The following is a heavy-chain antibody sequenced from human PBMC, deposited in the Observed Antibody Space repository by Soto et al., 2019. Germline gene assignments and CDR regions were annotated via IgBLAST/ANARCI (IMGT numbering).Heavy chain of an antibody. CDR1: GFTFSDYY. Sequence: QVQLLESGGGSVKPGGSLRLSCAASGFTFSDYYMSWIRQAPGKGLECVAYISVSSTYANYADSVEGRFTISRDNAENPLFLQINSLRVEDSAVYYCARGVRYYSSEKPANFDYWGQGALVTVSS. J-gene: IGHJ4*02. CDR3: ARGVRYYSSEKPANFDY. V-gene: IGHV3-11*05. CDR2: ISVSSTYA. D-gene: IGHD3-10*01.